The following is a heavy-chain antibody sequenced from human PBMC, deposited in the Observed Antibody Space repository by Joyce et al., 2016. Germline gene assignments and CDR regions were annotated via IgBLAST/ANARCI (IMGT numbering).Heavy chain of an antibody. CDR1: GGSFSGAY. Sequence: QVQLQQWGAGLLKPSETLYLTCAVYGGSFSGAYWTWFRQPPGKGLEWIGEINLRGITTYNPSLKSRATISVDTSRSQFARKLRSVTAADTAVYYCARGDYSGGWYIFGLRDWGQGPLVTVSS. J-gene: IGHJ4*02. V-gene: IGHV4-34*01. CDR3: ARGDYSGGWYIFGLRD. D-gene: IGHD6-19*01. CDR2: INLRGIT.